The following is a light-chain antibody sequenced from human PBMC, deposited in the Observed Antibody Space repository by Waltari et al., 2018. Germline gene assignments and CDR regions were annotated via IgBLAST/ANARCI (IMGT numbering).Light chain of an antibody. Sequence: EIVMTQSPATLSVSPGERATLSCRASQSISTNFAVYQQKPAQAPRRLIYGASTRATGFPARFSGSGFGTEFTLTISSLRSEDFAVYYCQHYHNWPPITFGQGTRLEIK. CDR2: GAS. CDR1: QSISTN. V-gene: IGKV3-15*01. J-gene: IGKJ5*01. CDR3: QHYHNWPPIT.